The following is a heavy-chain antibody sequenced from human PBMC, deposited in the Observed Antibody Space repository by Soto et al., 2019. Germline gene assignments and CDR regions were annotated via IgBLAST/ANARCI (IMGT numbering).Heavy chain of an antibody. CDR1: GYTLAGLS. D-gene: IGHD5-18*01. J-gene: IGHJ3*02. Sequence: GASVKVSCKVSGYTLAGLSMHWVRQAPGKGLEWMGGFDPQDGETIYAQKFQGRVTMTEDTSTDTAYMELSSLRSEDTAVYYCATNTYSGYSYGPDAFDIWGKGTRVTVSS. CDR2: FDPQDGET. CDR3: ATNTYSGYSYGPDAFDI. V-gene: IGHV1-24*01.